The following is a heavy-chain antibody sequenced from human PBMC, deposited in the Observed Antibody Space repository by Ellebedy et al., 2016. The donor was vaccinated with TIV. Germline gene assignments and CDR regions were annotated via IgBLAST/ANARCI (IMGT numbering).Heavy chain of an antibody. CDR2: INPNSRDT. D-gene: IGHD2-15*01. Sequence: ASVKVSCXASGYSFTGYYMHWVRQAPGQGLEWMGWINPNSRDTKYAQKFQGRVTMTRDTSIRTAYMELSRLRSDDTAVYYCARGVVAYYYYYMDVWGKGTTVTVSS. V-gene: IGHV1-2*02. CDR1: GYSFTGYY. J-gene: IGHJ6*03. CDR3: ARGVVAYYYYYMDV.